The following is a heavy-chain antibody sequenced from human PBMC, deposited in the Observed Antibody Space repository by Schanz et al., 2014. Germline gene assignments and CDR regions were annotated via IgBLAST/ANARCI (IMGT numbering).Heavy chain of an antibody. CDR3: VTWSTTYLYXXY. J-gene: IGHJ4*02. Sequence: HVQLVESGGGVVQPGGSLRLSCAASGFTFSAFGMHWVRQAPGKGLDWVAVIAYDGSRKYYGDSVRGRFTISRDNSKNTLSLQMDDLRGDDTAMYYCVTWSTTYLYXXYWGQGTLXXVSA. D-gene: IGHD1-26*01. V-gene: IGHV3-30*03. CDR2: IAYDGSRK. CDR1: GFTFSAFG.